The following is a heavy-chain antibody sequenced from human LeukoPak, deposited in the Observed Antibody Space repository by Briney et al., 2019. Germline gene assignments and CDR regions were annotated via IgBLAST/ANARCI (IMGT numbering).Heavy chain of an antibody. V-gene: IGHV4-59*04. CDR2: IYYSGST. CDR3: ARHVRKRGIAVAGTPGWFDP. J-gene: IGHJ5*02. CDR1: VGSINSYY. Sequence: PSETLSLTCTVSVGSINSYYWSWIRQPPGKGLEWIAYIYYSGSTYYNPSLKSRVTISVDTSKNQFSLKLSSVTAADTAVYYCARHVRKRGIAVAGTPGWFDPWGQGTLVTVSS. D-gene: IGHD6-19*01.